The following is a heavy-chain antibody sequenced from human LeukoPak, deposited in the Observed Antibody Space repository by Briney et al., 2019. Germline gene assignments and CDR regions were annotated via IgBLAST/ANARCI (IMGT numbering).Heavy chain of an antibody. CDR3: TRDLGYSSSWAISDAFDI. D-gene: IGHD6-13*01. Sequence: GGSLRLSCAASGFTVSSNYMSWVRQAPGKGLEWVGFIRSKAYGGTTEYAASVKGRFTISRDDSKSIAYLQMNSLKTEDTAVYYCTRDLGYSSSWAISDAFDIWGQGTMVTVSS. V-gene: IGHV3-49*04. J-gene: IGHJ3*02. CDR1: GFTVSSNY. CDR2: IRSKAYGGTT.